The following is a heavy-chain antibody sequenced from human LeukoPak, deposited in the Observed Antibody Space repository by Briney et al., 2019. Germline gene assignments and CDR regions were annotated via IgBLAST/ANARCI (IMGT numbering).Heavy chain of an antibody. CDR2: ISAYNGNT. CDR3: AREANYDYVWGSYRLDY. V-gene: IGHV1-18*01. J-gene: IGHJ4*02. D-gene: IGHD3-16*02. Sequence: ASVKVSFKASGYTFTSYGISWVRQAPGQGLEWMGWISAYNGNTNYAQKLQGRVTMTTDTSTSTAYMELRSLRSDDTAVYYCAREANYDYVWGSYRLDYWGQGTLVTVSS. CDR1: GYTFTSYG.